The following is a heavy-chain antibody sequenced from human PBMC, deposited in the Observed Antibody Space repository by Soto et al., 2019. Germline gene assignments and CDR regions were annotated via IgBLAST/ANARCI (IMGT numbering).Heavy chain of an antibody. J-gene: IGHJ5*01. CDR1: GFRFRTRA. CDR2: IRPGGDST. Sequence: GGSLRLSCAASGFRFRTRAMSWVRQAPGKGLEWVASIRPGGDSTYYADSVKGRFAVSRDNSNVTLYLQMDSLRVEDTSIYYCTTHEEGAPWAGGFDSWGQGTLVTVSS. D-gene: IGHD1-26*01. V-gene: IGHV3-23*01. CDR3: TTHEEGAPWAGGFDS.